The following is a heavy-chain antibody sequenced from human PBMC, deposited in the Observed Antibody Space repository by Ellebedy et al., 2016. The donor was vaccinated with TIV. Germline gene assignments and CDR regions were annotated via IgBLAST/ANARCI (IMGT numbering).Heavy chain of an antibody. J-gene: IGHJ4*02. V-gene: IGHV3-23*01. Sequence: GESLKISCAASGFTFSSYAMSLVRQAPGKVLAWVPALRGSWGSTYYADSVKVRFTISRDNSKNTLYLQMTSLRAEDTAVYYCAKYYDSSVSDYFDYWGQGTLVTVSS. CDR3: AKYYDSSVSDYFDY. D-gene: IGHD3-22*01. CDR2: LRGSWGST. CDR1: GFTFSSYA.